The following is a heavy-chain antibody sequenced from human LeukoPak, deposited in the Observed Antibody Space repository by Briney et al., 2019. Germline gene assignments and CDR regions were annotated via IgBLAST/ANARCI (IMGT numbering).Heavy chain of an antibody. CDR1: GFTFSSYS. D-gene: IGHD3-10*01. CDR3: ARHYRYYYMDV. V-gene: IGHV3-48*01. J-gene: IGHJ6*03. CDR2: ISSSSSTI. Sequence: GGSLRLSCAASGFTFSSYSMNWVRQAPGKGLEWVSYISSSSSTIYYADSVKGRFTISRDNAKNSLYLQMNSLRAEDTAVYYCARHYRYYYMDVWGKGTTVTVSS.